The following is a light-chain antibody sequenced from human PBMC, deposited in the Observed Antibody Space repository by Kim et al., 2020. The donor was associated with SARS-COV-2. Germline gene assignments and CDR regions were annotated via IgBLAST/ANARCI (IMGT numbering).Light chain of an antibody. Sequence: SASVGDRVTITCRSSHDIGTSLAWFQQQPGKAPKSLIYGASFLQRGVPSSFSGSGSGTRFTLTIIGVRPEDFAVYFCQQYNTFPHTFGQGTKLEIK. V-gene: IGKV1-16*01. CDR2: GAS. CDR1: HDIGTS. J-gene: IGKJ2*01. CDR3: QQYNTFPHT.